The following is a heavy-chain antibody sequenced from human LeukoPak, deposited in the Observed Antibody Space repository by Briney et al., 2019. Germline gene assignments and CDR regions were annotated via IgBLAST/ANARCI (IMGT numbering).Heavy chain of an antibody. V-gene: IGHV3-21*04. D-gene: IGHD6-19*01. CDR2: ISSSSSYI. Sequence: PGGSLRLSCAASGFTFSSYSMNWVRQAPGKGREWVSSISSSSSYIYYADSVKGRFTISRDNSKNTLYLQMNSLRAEDTAVYYCARDTLIGEQWLVFDYWGQGTLVTVSS. J-gene: IGHJ4*02. CDR1: GFTFSSYS. CDR3: ARDTLIGEQWLVFDY.